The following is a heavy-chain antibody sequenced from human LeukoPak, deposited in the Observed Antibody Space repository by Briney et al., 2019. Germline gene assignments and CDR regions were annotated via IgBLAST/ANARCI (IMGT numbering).Heavy chain of an antibody. Sequence: GGSLRLSCAASGFTFSTYAMHWVRQAPGKGLEWVAVISYDVSKTYYADSVKGRFTISRDNAKNSLYLQMNSLRAEDTAVYYCARAMVWDHGDYWGQGTLVTVSS. CDR2: ISYDVSKT. D-gene: IGHD1-14*01. J-gene: IGHJ4*02. CDR3: ARAMVWDHGDY. CDR1: GFTFSTYA. V-gene: IGHV3-30*04.